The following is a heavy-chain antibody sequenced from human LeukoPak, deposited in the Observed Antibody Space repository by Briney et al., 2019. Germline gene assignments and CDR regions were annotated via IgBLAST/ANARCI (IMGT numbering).Heavy chain of an antibody. D-gene: IGHD6-13*01. Sequence: GGSLRLSCAASGFTFSDYYMSWIRQAPGKGLEWVSYISSSGSTIYYADSVKGRFTISRGNAKNSLYLQMNSLRAEDTAVYYCGRVAEAAAFDYWGQGILVTVSS. V-gene: IGHV3-11*04. CDR1: GFTFSDYY. J-gene: IGHJ4*02. CDR3: GRVAEAAAFDY. CDR2: ISSSGSTI.